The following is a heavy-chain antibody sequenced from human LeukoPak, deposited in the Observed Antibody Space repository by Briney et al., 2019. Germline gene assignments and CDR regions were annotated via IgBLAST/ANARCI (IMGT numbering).Heavy chain of an antibody. J-gene: IGHJ5*02. CDR2: ISAYNGNT. CDR3: ARAPLIVVVPAARFDP. V-gene: IGHV1-18*04. Sequence: GASVKVSCKASGYTFTRYYMHCVRQAPGQGLEWMGWISAYNGNTNYAQKLQGRVTMTTDTSTSTAYMELRSLRSDDTAVYYCARAPLIVVVPAARFDPWGQGTLVTVSS. D-gene: IGHD2-2*01. CDR1: GYTFTRYY.